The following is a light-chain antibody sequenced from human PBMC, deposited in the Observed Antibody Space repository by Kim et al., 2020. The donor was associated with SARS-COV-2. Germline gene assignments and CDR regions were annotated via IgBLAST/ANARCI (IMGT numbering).Light chain of an antibody. V-gene: IGLV3-19*01. J-gene: IGLJ2*01. Sequence: VALGQTVRITCQGDSLRTYYPTWFQQKPGQSPIVVFYGKNNRPSGIPDRFSGSSSGNTASLTITATQAGDEADYYCNSRDNNDNVLFGGGTQLTVL. CDR3: NSRDNNDNVL. CDR1: SLRTYY. CDR2: GKN.